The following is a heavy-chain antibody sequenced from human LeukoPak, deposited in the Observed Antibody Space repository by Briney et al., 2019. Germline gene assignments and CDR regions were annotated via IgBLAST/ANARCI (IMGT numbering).Heavy chain of an antibody. V-gene: IGHV1-69*05. D-gene: IGHD3-16*01. CDR1: GGTFSSYA. Sequence: GASVKVSCKASGGTFSSYAISWVRQAPGQGLEWMGGIIPIFGTANYAQKFQGRVTITTDESMSTAYMELSSLRSEDTAVYYCAGGSLYYFDYWGQGTLVTVSS. J-gene: IGHJ4*02. CDR2: IIPIFGTA. CDR3: AGGSLYYFDY.